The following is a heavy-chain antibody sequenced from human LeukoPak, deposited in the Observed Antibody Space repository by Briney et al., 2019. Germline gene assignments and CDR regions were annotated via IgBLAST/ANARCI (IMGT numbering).Heavy chain of an antibody. J-gene: IGHJ6*02. D-gene: IGHD1-26*01. V-gene: IGHV1-46*01. CDR1: AYTFTNHY. CDR2: INPSGGST. Sequence: ASVKVSCKASAYTFTNHYIHWVRQAPGQGLEWMGIINPSGGSTGFAQKFQGRVTMTRDTSTSTVYMELSSLRSEDTAVYYCARDGGATKGTPYYYSLDVWGQGTTVTVSS. CDR3: ARDGGATKGTPYYYSLDV.